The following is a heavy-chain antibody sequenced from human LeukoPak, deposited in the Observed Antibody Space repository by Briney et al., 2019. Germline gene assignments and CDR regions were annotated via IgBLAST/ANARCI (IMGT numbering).Heavy chain of an antibody. V-gene: IGHV3-7*01. D-gene: IGHD1-14*01. Sequence: SGGSLRLSCAASGFTFSGHWMSWVRQAPGKGLEWVANIKQDGSEKYYVDSVKGRFTISRDNAKSSLFLQMNSLRAEDTAVYYCASGRVTNHHWGQGTLVTVSS. CDR2: IKQDGSEK. CDR1: GFTFSGHW. CDR3: ASGRVTNHH. J-gene: IGHJ5*02.